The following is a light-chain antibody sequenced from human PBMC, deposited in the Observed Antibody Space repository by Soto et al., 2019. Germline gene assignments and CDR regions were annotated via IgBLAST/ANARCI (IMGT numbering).Light chain of an antibody. CDR1: QDISNY. V-gene: IGKV1-33*01. CDR2: DAS. Sequence: DIQMTQSPSSLSASVGDRVTITCQASQDISNYLNWYQQKPGKAPKLLISDASNLEIGVPSRFSGSGSGTDFTFTINSLQPEDIATYYCRQYDNLPPRFTFGPGTKVDIK. J-gene: IGKJ3*01. CDR3: RQYDNLPPRFT.